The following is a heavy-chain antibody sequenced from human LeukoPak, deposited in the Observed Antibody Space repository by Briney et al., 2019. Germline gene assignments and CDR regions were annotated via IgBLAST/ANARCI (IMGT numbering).Heavy chain of an antibody. D-gene: IGHD6-6*01. J-gene: IGHJ4*02. CDR2: IIPILGIA. CDR1: GGTFSSYA. Sequence: ASVKVSCKASGGTFSSYAISWVRQAPGQGLEWMGRIIPILGIANYAQKFQGRVTIIADKSTSTAYVELSSLRSEDTAVYYCARDRIYSSSPYLDYWGQGTLVTVSS. CDR3: ARDRIYSSSPYLDY. V-gene: IGHV1-69*04.